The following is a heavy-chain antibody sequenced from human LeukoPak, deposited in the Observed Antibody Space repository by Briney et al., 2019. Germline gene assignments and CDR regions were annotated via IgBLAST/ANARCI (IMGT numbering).Heavy chain of an antibody. J-gene: IGHJ4*02. D-gene: IGHD4-17*01. CDR3: AKAFHDYGVANPRFDY. CDR1: GFTFSSYA. V-gene: IGHV3-23*01. Sequence: PGGSLRLSCAASGFTFSSYAMSWVRQAPGKGLEWVSAISGSGGSTYYADSVKGRFTISRDNSKNTLYLQMNSLRAEDTAVYYCAKAFHDYGVANPRFDYWGQGTLVTVSS. CDR2: ISGSGGST.